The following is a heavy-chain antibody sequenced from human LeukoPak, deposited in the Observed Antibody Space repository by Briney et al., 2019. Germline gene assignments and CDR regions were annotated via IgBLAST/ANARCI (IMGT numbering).Heavy chain of an antibody. V-gene: IGHV3-23*01. CDR1: GFTFTSYD. CDR2: INPGGGT. CDR3: ATLYGDHADY. J-gene: IGHJ4*02. D-gene: IGHD4-17*01. Sequence: GGSLRLSCAATGFTFTSYDMSWVRQAPGKGLEWVSSINPGGGTHHAASVKGRFAISRDNSKNALSLQVSSVRAGDTAVYFCATLYGDHADYWGQGTLVTVSS.